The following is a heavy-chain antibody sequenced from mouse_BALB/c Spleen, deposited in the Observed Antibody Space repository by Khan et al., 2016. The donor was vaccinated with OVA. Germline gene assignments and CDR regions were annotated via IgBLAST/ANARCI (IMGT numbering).Heavy chain of an antibody. V-gene: IGHV1-20*02. Sequence: VQLKQSGPELVRPGASVKISCKASGYSFTGYFMNWVMQSHGKSLVWIGRINPHIGETFYNQRFKDKATLTVAESSSTAHMELRSLASEDSAVYYCTRIYRSDFDYWGQGTTLTVSS. CDR2: INPHIGET. D-gene: IGHD1-1*01. CDR3: TRIYRSDFDY. CDR1: GYSFTGYF. J-gene: IGHJ2*01.